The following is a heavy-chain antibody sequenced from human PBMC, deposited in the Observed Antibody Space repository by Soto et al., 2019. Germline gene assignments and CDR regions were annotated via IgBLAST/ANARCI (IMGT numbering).Heavy chain of an antibody. J-gene: IGHJ4*02. V-gene: IGHV3-30*18. Sequence: GGSLRLSCAASGFTFSSYGMHWVRQAPGKGLEWVTVISYDGSNKLYADSVKGRFTISRDNSKNTLYLQMNSLRAEDTAVYYCAKDQVYWGPGTLVTVSS. CDR1: GFTFSSYG. CDR3: AKDQVY. CDR2: ISYDGSNK.